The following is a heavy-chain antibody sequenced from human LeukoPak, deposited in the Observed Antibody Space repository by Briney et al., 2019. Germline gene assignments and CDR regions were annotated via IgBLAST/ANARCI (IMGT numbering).Heavy chain of an antibody. V-gene: IGHV1-18*04. CDR3: ARTLGIAAAHYFDY. CDR2: ISAYNGNT. Sequence: ASVKVSCKASGYTFTSYGISWVRQAPGQGLEWMGWISAYNGNTNYAQKLQGRVTMTTDTSTGTAYMELRSLRSDDTAVYYCARTLGIAAAHYFDYWGQGTLVTVSS. D-gene: IGHD6-13*01. J-gene: IGHJ4*02. CDR1: GYTFTSYG.